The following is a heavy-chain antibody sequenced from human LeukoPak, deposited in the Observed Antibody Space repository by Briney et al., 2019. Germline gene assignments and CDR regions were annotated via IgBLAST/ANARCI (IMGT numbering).Heavy chain of an antibody. D-gene: IGHD6-13*01. CDR3: AKTGRGPAAGTGSFFDY. Sequence: GGSLRLSCAASGFTFSSYSMNWVRQAPGKGLEWVSYISSSSSTIYYADSVKGRFTISRDNSKNTLSLQMNSLRAEDTAVYYCAKTGRGPAAGTGSFFDYWGQGTLVTVSS. CDR1: GFTFSSYS. CDR2: ISSSSSTI. V-gene: IGHV3-48*01. J-gene: IGHJ4*02.